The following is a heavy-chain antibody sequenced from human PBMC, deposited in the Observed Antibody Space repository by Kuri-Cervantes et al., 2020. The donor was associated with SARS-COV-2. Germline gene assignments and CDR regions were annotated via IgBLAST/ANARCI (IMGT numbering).Heavy chain of an antibody. CDR2: ISSNGGST. CDR3: AREDIVVVPAASLRTYYYYGMDV. V-gene: IGHV3-64*04. Sequence: GESLKISCSASGFTFSSYAMHWVRQAPGKGLEYVSAISSNGGSTYYADSVKGRFTISRDNSKNTLYLQMNSLRAEDTAVYYCAREDIVVVPAASLRTYYYYGMDVWGQGTTVTVSS. CDR1: GFTFSSYA. D-gene: IGHD2-2*01. J-gene: IGHJ6*02.